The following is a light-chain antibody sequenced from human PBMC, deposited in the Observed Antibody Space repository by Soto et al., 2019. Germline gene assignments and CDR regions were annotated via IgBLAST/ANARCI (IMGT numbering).Light chain of an antibody. CDR1: QSVSSY. CDR3: QQRSNWPPWT. J-gene: IGKJ1*01. CDR2: DAS. Sequence: EIVMTRPPATLSLSPGERATLSCRASQSVSSYLAWYQQKPGQAPRLLIYDASNRATGIPARFSGSGSGTDFTLTISSLEPEDFAVYYCQQRSNWPPWTFGQGTKVDIK. V-gene: IGKV3-11*01.